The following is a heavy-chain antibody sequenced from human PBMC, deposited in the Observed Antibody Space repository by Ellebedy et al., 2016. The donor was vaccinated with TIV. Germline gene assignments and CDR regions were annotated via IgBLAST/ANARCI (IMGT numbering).Heavy chain of an antibody. CDR3: ARGGGSSGWTPAAEGEGDY. V-gene: IGHV1-69*13. J-gene: IGHJ4*02. Sequence: SVKVSXXASGGTFSSYAVSWVRQAPGQGLEWMGGIIPIFGTANYAQKFQGRVTITADESTSTAYMELSSLRSEDTAVYYCARGGGSSGWTPAAEGEGDYWGQGTLVTVSS. CDR1: GGTFSSYA. CDR2: IIPIFGTA. D-gene: IGHD6-19*01.